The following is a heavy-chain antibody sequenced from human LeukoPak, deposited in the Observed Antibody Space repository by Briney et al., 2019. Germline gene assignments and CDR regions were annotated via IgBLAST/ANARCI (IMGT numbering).Heavy chain of an antibody. D-gene: IGHD5-24*01. CDR1: GFTFNTYA. CDR3: VRAGPYGYPSRCWFDP. J-gene: IGHJ5*02. Sequence: PGGSLRLSCAASGFTFNTYAMTWVRQAPGKGLDWVSGISGSGSSTYYADSVKGRFTISRDNSKNTLDLHMNSLRDEDTAIYYCVRAGPYGYPSRCWFDPWGQGALVSVSS. V-gene: IGHV3-23*01. CDR2: ISGSGSST.